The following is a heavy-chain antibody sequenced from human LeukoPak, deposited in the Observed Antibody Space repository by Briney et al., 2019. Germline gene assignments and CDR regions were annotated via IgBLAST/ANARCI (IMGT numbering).Heavy chain of an antibody. V-gene: IGHV1-18*01. J-gene: IGHJ3*02. CDR3: ARGHSGSDRAFDI. D-gene: IGHD1-26*01. CDR1: GYTFTSSG. CDR2: ISAYNGNT. Sequence: ASVKVSCKASGYTFTSSGFTWVRQAPGQGLEWMGWISAYNGNTYFAPKFEGRLTMTTETSTSTAYMELRNLKSDDTAVYYCARGHSGSDRAFDIWGQGTMVTVSS.